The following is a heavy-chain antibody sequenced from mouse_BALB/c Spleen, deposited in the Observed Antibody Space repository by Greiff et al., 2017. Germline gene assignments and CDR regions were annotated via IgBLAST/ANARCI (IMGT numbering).Heavy chain of an antibody. CDR3: AREGYDYDGWFAY. Sequence: EVQLVESGGGLVKPGGSLKLSCAASGFTFSSYAMSWVRQTPEKRLEWVASISSGGSTYYPDSVKGRFTISRDNARNILYLQMSSLRSEDTAMYYCAREGYDYDGWFAYWGQGTLVTVSA. CDR1: GFTFSSYA. J-gene: IGHJ3*01. V-gene: IGHV5-6-5*01. CDR2: ISSGGST. D-gene: IGHD2-4*01.